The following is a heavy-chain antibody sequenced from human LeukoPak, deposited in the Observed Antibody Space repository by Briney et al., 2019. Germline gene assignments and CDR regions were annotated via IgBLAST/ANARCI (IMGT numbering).Heavy chain of an antibody. D-gene: IGHD2-2*01. Sequence: ASVKVSCKASGYTFTGHYMHWVRQAPGQGLEWMGWINPNSGGTNYAQKFQGRVTMTRDTSISTAYLQWSSLKASDTAMYYCARPRYCSSTSCFYFDYWGQGTLVTVSS. CDR2: INPNSGGT. J-gene: IGHJ4*02. CDR1: GYTFTGHY. V-gene: IGHV1-2*02. CDR3: ARPRYCSSTSCFYFDY.